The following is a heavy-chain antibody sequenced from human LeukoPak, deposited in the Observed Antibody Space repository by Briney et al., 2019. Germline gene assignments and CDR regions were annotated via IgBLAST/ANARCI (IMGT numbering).Heavy chain of an antibody. CDR3: ARDSTWIQLWFFDY. V-gene: IGHV1-18*01. CDR2: ISAYNGNT. Sequence: ASVKVSCKASGYTFTIYGISWVRQAPGQGLEWMGWISAYNGNTNYAQKLQGRVTMTTDTSTSTAYMELRSLRSDDTAVYYCARDSTWIQLWFFDYWGQGTLVTVSS. D-gene: IGHD5-18*01. J-gene: IGHJ4*02. CDR1: GYTFTIYG.